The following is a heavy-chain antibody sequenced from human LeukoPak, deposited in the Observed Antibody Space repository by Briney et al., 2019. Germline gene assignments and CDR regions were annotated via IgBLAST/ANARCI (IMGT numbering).Heavy chain of an antibody. J-gene: IGHJ2*01. Sequence: GGSLRLSCAASGFTFSSYAMGWVRQAPGKGLEWVSSISTSGGSTYYADSVKGRFTISRDNSKNTLYLQMNSLKADDTAVYHFAKVHDYGARSYWFFHLWGRGTLVTVSS. CDR1: GFTFSSYA. CDR3: AKVHDYGARSYWFFHL. D-gene: IGHD4-17*01. CDR2: ISTSGGST. V-gene: IGHV3-23*01.